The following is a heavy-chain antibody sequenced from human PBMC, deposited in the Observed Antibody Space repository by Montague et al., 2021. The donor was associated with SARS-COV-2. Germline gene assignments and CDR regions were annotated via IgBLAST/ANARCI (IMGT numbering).Heavy chain of an antibody. CDR2: IYCSGST. V-gene: IGHV4-59*13. CDR1: GGSISSYY. D-gene: IGHD3-22*01. CDR3: ARDSHYYDSSGHFDY. J-gene: IGHJ4*02. Sequence: ETLSLTCTVSGGSISSYYWSWIRQPPGKGLEWIGYIYCSGSTNYNPSLKSRVTISVDTSKNQFSLKLSSVTAADTAVYYCARDSHYYDSSGHFDYWGQGTLVTVSS.